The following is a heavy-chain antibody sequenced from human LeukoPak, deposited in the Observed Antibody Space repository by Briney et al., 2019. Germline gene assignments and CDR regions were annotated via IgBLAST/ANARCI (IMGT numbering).Heavy chain of an antibody. V-gene: IGHV4-59*01. CDR3: AAEGYSYGSSTDAFDI. J-gene: IGHJ3*02. CDR2: IYYSGST. Sequence: SETLSLTCTVSGGSISSYYWSWIRQPPGKGLEWIGYIYYSGSTNYNPSLKSRVTISVDTSKNQFSLKLSSVTAADTAVYYCAAEGYSYGSSTDAFDIWGQGTMVTVSS. D-gene: IGHD5-18*01. CDR1: GGSISSYY.